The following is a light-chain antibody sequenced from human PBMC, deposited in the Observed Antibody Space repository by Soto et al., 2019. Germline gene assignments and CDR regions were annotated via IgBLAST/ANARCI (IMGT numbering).Light chain of an antibody. Sequence: DIVMTQSPDSLAVSLGERATINCKSSQSVLYSSNNKNYLAWYQQKPGQPPKLLIYWASTRESGVPDRFSGSGSGTDFTLTISSLQAEDFATYYCQQFNNYPLTFGQGTRLEIK. CDR3: QQFNNYPLT. CDR1: QSVLYSSNNKNY. CDR2: WAS. V-gene: IGKV4-1*01. J-gene: IGKJ5*01.